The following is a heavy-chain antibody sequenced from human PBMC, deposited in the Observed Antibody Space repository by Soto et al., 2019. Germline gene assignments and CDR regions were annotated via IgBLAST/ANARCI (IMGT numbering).Heavy chain of an antibody. CDR1: GFTFSSYA. D-gene: IGHD2-8*02. J-gene: IGHJ4*02. V-gene: IGHV3-23*01. CDR3: AKASSTNWWASLGD. Sequence: GSLRLSCAASGFTFSSYAMTWVRQAPGKGLEWVSMISGSGGTTFYADSVKGRFTISRDNSKNTVYLQMNSLRAGDTALYYCAKASSTNWWASLGDWGQGSLVTVSS. CDR2: ISGSGGTT.